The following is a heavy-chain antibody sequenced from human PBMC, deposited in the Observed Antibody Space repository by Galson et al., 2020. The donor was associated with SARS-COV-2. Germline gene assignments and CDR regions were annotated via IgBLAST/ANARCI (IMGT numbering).Heavy chain of an antibody. CDR1: GGSISSSSYY. V-gene: IGHV4-39*01. CDR2: IYYSWST. D-gene: IGHD2-15*01. Sequence: SQTLSLTCTVSGGSISSSSYYWGWIRQPPGKGLEWVGGIYYSWSTYYKPSLKSRVTISVDTSKNQFSLKLSSVTAADTAVYYCARLLDCSGGSCPHNWFDPWGQGTLVTVSS. CDR3: ARLLDCSGGSCPHNWFDP. J-gene: IGHJ5*02.